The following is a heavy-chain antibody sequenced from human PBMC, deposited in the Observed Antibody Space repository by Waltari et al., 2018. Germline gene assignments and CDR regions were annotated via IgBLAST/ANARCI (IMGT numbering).Heavy chain of an antibody. J-gene: IGHJ6*02. D-gene: IGHD2-15*01. V-gene: IGHV1-18*04. CDR2: ISAYNGNT. CDR3: ARYCSGGSCYWDHYYGMDV. CDR1: SYTFTSHG. Sequence: QVQLVQSGAEVKKPGASVKVSSKASSYTFTSHGIGWVRQAPGQGLEWMGWISAYNGNTNYAQKLQGRVTMTTDTSTSTAYMELRSLRSDDTAVYYCARYCSGGSCYWDHYYGMDVWGQGTTVTVSS.